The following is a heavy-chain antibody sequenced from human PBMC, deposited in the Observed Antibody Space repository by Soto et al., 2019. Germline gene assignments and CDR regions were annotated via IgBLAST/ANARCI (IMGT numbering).Heavy chain of an antibody. Sequence: ASVKVSCKASGYTFTSYAMHWVRQAPGQRLEWMGWINAGNGNTKYSQKFQGRVTITRDTSASTAYMELSSLRSEDTAVYYCASGLWFWELLSAASPVGIFAYSGQGTLVTVSS. CDR3: ASGLWFWELLSAASPVGIFAY. D-gene: IGHD3-10*01. J-gene: IGHJ4*02. CDR2: INAGNGNT. V-gene: IGHV1-3*01. CDR1: GYTFTSYA.